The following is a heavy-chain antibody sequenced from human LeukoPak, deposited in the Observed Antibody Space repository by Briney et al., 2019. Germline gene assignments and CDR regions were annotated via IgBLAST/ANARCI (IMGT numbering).Heavy chain of an antibody. V-gene: IGHV4-39*07. Sequence: KPSETLSLTCTVSSSSISSSSYYWGWIRQPPGKGLEWIGSIYYSGSTYYNPSLKSRVTISVDTSKNQFSLKLSSVTAADTAVYYCARGPSGYASNWFDPWGQGTLVTVSS. CDR1: SSSISSSSYY. J-gene: IGHJ5*02. CDR3: ARGPSGYASNWFDP. CDR2: IYYSGST. D-gene: IGHD3-22*01.